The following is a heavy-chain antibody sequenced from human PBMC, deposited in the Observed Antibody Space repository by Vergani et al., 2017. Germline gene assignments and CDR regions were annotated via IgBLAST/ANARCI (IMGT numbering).Heavy chain of an antibody. J-gene: IGHJ6*03. V-gene: IGHV4-4*07. CDR1: GGSISSYY. CDR3: ARGRRYCSSTSCYTQAHYYYYYYMDV. CDR2: IYTSGST. D-gene: IGHD2-2*02. Sequence: QVQLQESGPGLVKPSETLSLTCTVSGGSISSYYWSWIRQPAGKGLEWIGRIYTSGSTNYNPSLKSRVTISVDTSKNQFSLKLSSVTAADTAVYYCARGRRYCSSTSCYTQAHYYYYYYMDVWGKGTTVTVSS.